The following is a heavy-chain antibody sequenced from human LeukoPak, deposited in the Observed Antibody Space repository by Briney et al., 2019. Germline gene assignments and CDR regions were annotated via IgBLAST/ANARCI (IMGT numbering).Heavy chain of an antibody. CDR1: GYAFTSYY. Sequence: ASVKVSCKASGYAFTSYYMHWVRQAPGQGLEWMGFINPSGGSTSYPQMFQGRVTMTRDTSTSTVYMELSSLRSEDTAVYYCARDPIYDSSGYYLDYWGQGTLVTVSS. V-gene: IGHV1-46*01. D-gene: IGHD3-22*01. J-gene: IGHJ4*02. CDR3: ARDPIYDSSGYYLDY. CDR2: INPSGGST.